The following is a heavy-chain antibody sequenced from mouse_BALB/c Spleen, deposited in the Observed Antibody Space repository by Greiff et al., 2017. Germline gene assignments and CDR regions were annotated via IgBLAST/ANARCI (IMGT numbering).Heavy chain of an antibody. CDR3: ARGYMDY. V-gene: IGHV5-6-5*01. CDR1: GFTFSSYA. Sequence: DVMLVESGGGLVKPGGSLKLSCAASGFTFSSYAMSWVRQTPEKRLEWVASISSGGSTYYPDSVKGRFTISRDNARNILYLQMSSLRSEDTAMYYCARGYMDYWGQGTSVTVSS. CDR2: ISSGGST. J-gene: IGHJ4*01.